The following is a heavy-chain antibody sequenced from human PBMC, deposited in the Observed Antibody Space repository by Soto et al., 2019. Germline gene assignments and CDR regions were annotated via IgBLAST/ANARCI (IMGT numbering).Heavy chain of an antibody. D-gene: IGHD5-18*01. CDR2: VFHNGVG. J-gene: IGHJ5*02. CDR1: GDSISSNNW. V-gene: IGHV4-4*02. CDR3: ARLIGYSYGNGWYDP. Sequence: QVQLQESGPGLVKPSGTLSLHCAVSGDSISSNNWWSWVRQPPGKGLEWIGEVFHNGVGNYNPSLKGRVSIYVDKSSTESSLELNSVIAADTAGYYCARLIGYSYGNGWYDPWGQGALVTVSS.